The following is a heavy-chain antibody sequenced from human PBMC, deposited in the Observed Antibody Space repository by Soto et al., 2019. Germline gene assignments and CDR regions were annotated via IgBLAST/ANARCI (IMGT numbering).Heavy chain of an antibody. V-gene: IGHV3-15*07. CDR1: GFTFNTAW. CDR2: IKSKGNGGTI. Sequence: EVQLAESGGDLVKPGGSLRLSCAASGFTFNTAWMNWVRQTPGKGLEWVGRIKSKGNGGTIDYAAPVKGRFTISRDDSKNTLYLEMNSLKTEDTAVYYCAGDFPYWGDYAFDYWGQGTLVTVSS. CDR3: AGDFPYWGDYAFDY. D-gene: IGHD3-16*01. J-gene: IGHJ4*02.